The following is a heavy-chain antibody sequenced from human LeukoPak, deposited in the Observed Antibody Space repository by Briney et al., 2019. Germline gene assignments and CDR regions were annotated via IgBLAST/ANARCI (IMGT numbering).Heavy chain of an antibody. CDR1: GFTFSSYS. J-gene: IGHJ4*02. CDR2: ISSSSSTI. D-gene: IGHD6-19*01. V-gene: IGHV3-48*04. CDR3: ARERPNAAVALEY. Sequence: GGSLRLSCAASGFTFSSYSMNWVRQAPGKGLEWVSYISSSSSTIYYADSVKGRFTISRDNAKNSLYLQMNSLRAEDTAVYYCARERPNAAVALEYWGQGTLVTVSS.